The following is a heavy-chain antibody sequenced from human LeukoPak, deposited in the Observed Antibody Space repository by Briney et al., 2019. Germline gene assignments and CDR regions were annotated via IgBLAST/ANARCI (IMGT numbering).Heavy chain of an antibody. CDR2: ISSSSRHI. Sequence: KPGGSLRLSCAASGFTFSSYSMNWLRQAPGKGLEWVSSISSSSRHIYYADSVKGRFTIFRDDAKNSLFLQMDSLRVEDTAMYYSVRDFSTVTTAYLQHWGQGTLLTVPS. V-gene: IGHV3-21*04. CDR1: GFTFSSYS. J-gene: IGHJ1*01. CDR3: VRDFSTVTTAYLQH. D-gene: IGHD4-17*01.